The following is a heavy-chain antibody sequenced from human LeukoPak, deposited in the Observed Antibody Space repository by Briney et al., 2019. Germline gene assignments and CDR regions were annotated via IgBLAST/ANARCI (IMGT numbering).Heavy chain of an antibody. CDR1: GFTFDDYA. J-gene: IGHJ4*02. V-gene: IGHV3-9*01. CDR2: INWNSDTI. CDR3: AKEGSVCTNGICRYFDQ. D-gene: IGHD2-8*01. Sequence: GGSLRLSCAASGFTFDDYAMHWVRQAPGKGLEWVSSINWNSDTIDYVDSVKGRFTTSRDNAKNSPYLQMNSLRTEDTALYYCAKEGSVCTNGICRYFDQWGRGTLVTVSS.